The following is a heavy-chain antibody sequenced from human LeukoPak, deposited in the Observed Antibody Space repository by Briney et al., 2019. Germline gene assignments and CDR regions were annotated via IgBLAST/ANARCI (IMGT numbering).Heavy chain of an antibody. CDR2: INHSGST. V-gene: IGHV4-34*01. CDR3: ARGYDFWLDY. CDR1: GGSFSGYY. D-gene: IGHD3-3*01. Sequence: NASETLSLTCAVYGGSFSGYYWSWIRQPPGKGLEWIGEINHSGSTNYNPSLKSRVTISVDTSKNQFSLKLSSVTAADTAVYYCARGYDFWLDYWGQGTLVTVSS. J-gene: IGHJ4*02.